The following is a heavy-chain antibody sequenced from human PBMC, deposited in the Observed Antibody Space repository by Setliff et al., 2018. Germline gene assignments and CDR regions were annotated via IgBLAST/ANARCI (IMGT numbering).Heavy chain of an antibody. D-gene: IGHD1-1*01. J-gene: IGHJ6*03. CDR3: VRQTSHAGIVIPYYYYFYMDV. Sequence: SETLSLTCIVTGDSVTSDSYYWGWVRQPPGKGLEWVGSVSYSGSPYHDPSLKSRVSLSLDTSENQSSLTLTSVTAADAAVYYCVRQTSHAGIVIPYYYYFYMDVWGTGTTVTVSS. V-gene: IGHV4-39*01. CDR1: GDSVTSDSYY. CDR2: VSYSGSP.